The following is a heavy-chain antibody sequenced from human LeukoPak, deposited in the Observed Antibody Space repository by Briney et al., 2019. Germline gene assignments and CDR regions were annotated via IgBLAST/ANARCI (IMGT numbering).Heavy chain of an antibody. CDR1: GYTFTGYY. J-gene: IGHJ4*02. V-gene: IGHV1-2*02. D-gene: IGHD2-21*02. CDR2: INPNSGGT. Sequence: ASVKVSCKASGYTFTGYYMHWVRQAPGQGLEWMGWINPNSGGTNYAQKFQGRVTMTRDTSISTAYMELSRLRSDDTAVYYCARVFVVVTASDYWGQGTLVTVSS. CDR3: ARVFVVVTASDY.